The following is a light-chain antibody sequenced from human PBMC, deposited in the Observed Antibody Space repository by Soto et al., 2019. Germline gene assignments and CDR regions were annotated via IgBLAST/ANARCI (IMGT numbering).Light chain of an antibody. Sequence: QSVLTQPASVSGSPGQSITISCTGTNSDVGYYKYVSWYQQHPGKAPKLMIYEVSNRPSGVSNRFSGSKSGNTASLTISGLQAEDEADYYYTSYTSSSTYVFGTGTKVTVL. J-gene: IGLJ1*01. CDR2: EVS. V-gene: IGLV2-14*01. CDR1: NSDVGYYKY. CDR3: TSYTSSSTYV.